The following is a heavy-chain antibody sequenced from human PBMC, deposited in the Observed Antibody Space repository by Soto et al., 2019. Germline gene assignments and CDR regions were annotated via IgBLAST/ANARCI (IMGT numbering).Heavy chain of an antibody. J-gene: IGHJ6*02. CDR1: GFTFSNYA. CDR2: LSGSGGST. Sequence: VQLLESGGGLVQPGGSLRLSCAAAGFTFSNYALTWVRQSPGKGLEWVSTLSGSGGSTYYADSVRGRFTVSRDNSKNTLFLQMNSLRVADTAIYYCARDWTGDTCPCLDVWGQGTTVSVSS. D-gene: IGHD3-3*01. CDR3: ARDWTGDTCPCLDV. V-gene: IGHV3-23*01.